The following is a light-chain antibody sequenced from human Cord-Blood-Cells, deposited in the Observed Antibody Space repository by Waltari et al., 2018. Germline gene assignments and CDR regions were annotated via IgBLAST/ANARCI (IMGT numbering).Light chain of an antibody. CDR2: GAS. CDR1: QSVSSSY. V-gene: IGKV3-20*01. J-gene: IGKJ1*01. CDR3: QQYGSSPEWT. Sequence: DTVLTQSPGTLSLYQGERATPSCRASQSVSSSYLAWYQQKPGQAPRLLIYGASSRATGIPDRFSGSGSGTDFTLTISRLEPEDFAVYYCQQYGSSPEWTFGQGTKVEIK.